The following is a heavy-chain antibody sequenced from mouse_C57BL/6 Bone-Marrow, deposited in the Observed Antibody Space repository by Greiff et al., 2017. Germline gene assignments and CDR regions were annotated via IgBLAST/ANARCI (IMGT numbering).Heavy chain of an antibody. CDR2: IYPGSGST. J-gene: IGHJ2*01. CDR1: GYTFTSYW. CDR3: ARSPIYYGKSY. D-gene: IGHD2-1*01. Sequence: VQLQQSGAELVKPGASVKMSCKASGYTFTSYWITWVKQRPGQGLEWIGDIYPGSGSTNYNEKFKSKATLTVDTSSSTAYMQLSSLTSEDSAVYYCARSPIYYGKSYWGQGTTLTVSS. V-gene: IGHV1-55*01.